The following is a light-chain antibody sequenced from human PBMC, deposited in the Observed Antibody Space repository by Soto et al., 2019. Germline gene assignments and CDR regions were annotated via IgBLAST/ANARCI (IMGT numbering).Light chain of an antibody. CDR2: GGS. Sequence: IVLTQSPGTLSLSPGERATLSCRASQSVTSRYLAWYQQKPGQAPRFLIYGGSSRATGIPVRFSGSGSETDFTLTITRLEPEDFAMYYCQQYSSSRTFGQGTKVDIK. J-gene: IGKJ1*01. CDR3: QQYSSSRT. CDR1: QSVTSRY. V-gene: IGKV3-20*01.